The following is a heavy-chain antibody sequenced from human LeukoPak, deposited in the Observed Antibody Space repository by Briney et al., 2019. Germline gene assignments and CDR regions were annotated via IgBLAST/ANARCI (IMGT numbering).Heavy chain of an antibody. CDR3: ARIIAGRLDY. Sequence: SETLSLTCAVYGGSFSGYYWIWIRQPPGKGLEWIGEINHSGSTNYAPSLKSRVSISVDPSKNHFSLKLSSVTAADTAVYYCARIIAGRLDYWGQGTLVTVSS. V-gene: IGHV4-34*01. CDR1: GGSFSGYY. CDR2: INHSGST. D-gene: IGHD6-6*01. J-gene: IGHJ4*02.